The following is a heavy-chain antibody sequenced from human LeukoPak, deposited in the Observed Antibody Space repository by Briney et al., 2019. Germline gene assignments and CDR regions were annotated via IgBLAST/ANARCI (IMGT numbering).Heavy chain of an antibody. V-gene: IGHV7-4-1*02. CDR3: ARGPEPVIRFFDNGPHWFDP. J-gene: IGHJ5*02. Sequence: GASVKVSCKASGYTFTSYAMNWVRQAPGQGLEWMGWINTNTGNPTYAQGFTGRFVFSLDTSVSTAYLQISSLKAEDTAVYYCARGPEPVIRFFDNGPHWFDPWGQGTLVTVSS. CDR2: INTNTGNP. CDR1: GYTFTSYA. D-gene: IGHD3-3*01.